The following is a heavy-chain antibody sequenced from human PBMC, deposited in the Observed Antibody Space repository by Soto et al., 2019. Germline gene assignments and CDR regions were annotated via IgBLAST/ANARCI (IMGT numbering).Heavy chain of an antibody. CDR3: ASSVGVSSRPYYMDV. D-gene: IGHD3-16*01. J-gene: IGHJ6*03. V-gene: IGHV1-3*01. Sequence: GASVKVSCKASGYTFTSYAMHWVRQAPGQRLEWMGWISAGNGNTKYPQKFQGRVTITRDTSASTAYMELSSLRSEDTAVYYCASSVGVSSRPYYMDVWGKGTTVTVSS. CDR1: GYTFTSYA. CDR2: ISAGNGNT.